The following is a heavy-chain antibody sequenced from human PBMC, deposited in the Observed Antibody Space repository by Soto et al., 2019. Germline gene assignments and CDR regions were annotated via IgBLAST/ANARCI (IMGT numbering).Heavy chain of an antibody. D-gene: IGHD3-10*01. V-gene: IGHV1-69*01. CDR1: GGTFSSYA. CDR2: IIPIFGTA. Sequence: VQLVQSGAEVKKPGSSVKVSCKASGGTFSSYAISWVRQAPGQGLEWMGGIIPIFGTANYAQKFQGRVTITADESTSTAYMELSSLRSEDTAVYYCARDSEYYYGSGSYYRAGFDPWGQGTLVTVSS. J-gene: IGHJ5*02. CDR3: ARDSEYYYGSGSYYRAGFDP.